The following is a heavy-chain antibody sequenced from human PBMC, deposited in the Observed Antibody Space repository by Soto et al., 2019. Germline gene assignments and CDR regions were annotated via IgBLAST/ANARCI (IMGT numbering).Heavy chain of an antibody. Sequence: PGGSLRLSCAASGLTFSGHGMTWVRQTPGEGLQWVSAIKPDGSETFYVDSVKGRFTISRDNARNTLFLQMDSLRAEDTAVYYCTSRPSGMIDPAVFDYWGKGTLVTVSS. CDR1: GLTFSGHG. J-gene: IGHJ4*02. V-gene: IGHV3-7*03. CDR3: TSRPSGMIDPAVFDY. CDR2: IKPDGSET. D-gene: IGHD2-21*01.